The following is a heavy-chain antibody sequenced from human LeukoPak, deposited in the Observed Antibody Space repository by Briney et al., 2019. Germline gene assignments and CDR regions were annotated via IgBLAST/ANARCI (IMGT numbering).Heavy chain of an antibody. CDR3: ARAVITFGGVIVYFDY. V-gene: IGHV1-18*01. Sequence: GASVKVSCKASGYTFTCYGISWVRQAPGQGLEWMGWISAYNGNTNYAQKLQGRVTMTTDTSTSTAYMGLRSLRSDDTAVYYCARAVITFGGVIVYFDYWGQGTLVTVSS. CDR2: ISAYNGNT. CDR1: GYTFTCYG. D-gene: IGHD3-16*02. J-gene: IGHJ4*02.